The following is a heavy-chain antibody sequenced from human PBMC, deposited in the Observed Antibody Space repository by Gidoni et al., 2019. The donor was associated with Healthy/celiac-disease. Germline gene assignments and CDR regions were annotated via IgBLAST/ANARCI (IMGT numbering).Heavy chain of an antibody. CDR1: GYTFTSYG. D-gene: IGHD2-2*01. J-gene: IGHJ4*02. Sequence: QVQLVQSGAEVKKTGASVQVSCTASGYTFTSYGISWVRQAPGQGLEWMGWIRGYNGNTNDAQKLQGRVTMTTDTSTSTAYMELRSLRSDDTAVYYCARDCSSTSCNLDYWGQGTLVTVSS. CDR2: IRGYNGNT. CDR3: ARDCSSTSCNLDY. V-gene: IGHV1-18*01.